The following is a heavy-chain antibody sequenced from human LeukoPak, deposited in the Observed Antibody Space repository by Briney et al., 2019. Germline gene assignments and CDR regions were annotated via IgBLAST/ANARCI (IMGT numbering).Heavy chain of an antibody. J-gene: IGHJ5*02. V-gene: IGHV4-39*01. CDR2: IYYRGST. CDR1: GGSISSSSYY. D-gene: IGHD6-13*01. Sequence: SETLSLTCTVSGGSISSSSYYWGWIRQPPGKGLEWIGSIYYRGSTYYNPSLKSRVTISVDTSKNQFSLKLSSVTAADTAVYYSARHFSSSWSNWFDPWGQGTLVTVSS. CDR3: ARHFSSSWSNWFDP.